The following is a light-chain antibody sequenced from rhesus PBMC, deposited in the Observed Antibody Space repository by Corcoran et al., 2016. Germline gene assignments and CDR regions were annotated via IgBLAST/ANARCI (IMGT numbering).Light chain of an antibody. Sequence: EIVLTQSPATLSLSPGERATLSCRASQSVSSTLAWYQQTPGQVPRLLIYDAFTRATGIPARCSGSGSGTDFTLTISSLEPEDVGVYYCQQYSNWPWTFGQGTKVEIK. CDR3: QQYSNWPWT. CDR2: DAF. V-gene: IGKV3-35*01. CDR1: QSVSST. J-gene: IGKJ1*01.